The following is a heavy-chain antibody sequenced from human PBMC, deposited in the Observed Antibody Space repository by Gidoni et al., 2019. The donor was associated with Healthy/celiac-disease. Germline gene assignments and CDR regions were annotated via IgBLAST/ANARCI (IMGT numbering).Heavy chain of an antibody. Sequence: EVQLLESGGGLVQPGGSLRLSCAASGFTFSSYAMSWVRQAPGKGLGWVSAIRGSGGSTYYADSGKGRFTISRDNSKNTLYLQMNSLRAEDTAVYYCAKEDDSGIAVAPVDYWGQGTLVTVSS. V-gene: IGHV3-23*01. J-gene: IGHJ4*02. CDR1: GFTFSSYA. D-gene: IGHD6-19*01. CDR2: IRGSGGST. CDR3: AKEDDSGIAVAPVDY.